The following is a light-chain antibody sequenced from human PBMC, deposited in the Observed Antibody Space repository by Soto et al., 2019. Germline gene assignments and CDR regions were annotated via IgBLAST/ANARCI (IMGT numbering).Light chain of an antibody. Sequence: QSVLTQPASVSGSSGQSIAISCTGTSSDVGAYSYVSWYQQHPGRAPQLIIYHVSNRPSGVSNRFSGSKSDNTASLTISGLQAEDEADYYCSSFTSSSSYVFGHGTKVTVL. CDR1: SSDVGAYSY. J-gene: IGLJ1*01. CDR3: SSFTSSSSYV. CDR2: HVS. V-gene: IGLV2-14*03.